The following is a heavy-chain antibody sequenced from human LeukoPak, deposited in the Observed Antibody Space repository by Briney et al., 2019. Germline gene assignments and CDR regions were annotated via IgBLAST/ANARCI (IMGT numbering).Heavy chain of an antibody. CDR1: GFTFSSYS. CDR2: ISSRSSYI. Sequence: GGSLRLSCAASGFTFSSYSRNWFPKPQGKGRNGSSSISSRSSYIYYADSVKGRFTISRDNAKNSLYLQMNSLRAEDTAVYYCARDSGYDLGVDYWGQGTLVTVSS. J-gene: IGHJ4*02. D-gene: IGHD5-12*01. V-gene: IGHV3-21*01. CDR3: ARDSGYDLGVDY.